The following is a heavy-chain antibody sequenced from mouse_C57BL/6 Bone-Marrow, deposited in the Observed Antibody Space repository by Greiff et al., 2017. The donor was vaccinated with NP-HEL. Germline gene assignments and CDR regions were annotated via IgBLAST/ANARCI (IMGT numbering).Heavy chain of an antibody. J-gene: IGHJ4*01. CDR2: ISSGSSTI. Sequence: EVQRVESGGGLVKPGGSLKLSCAASGFTFSDYGMHWVRQAPEKGLEWVAYISSGSSTIYYADTVKGRFTISRDNAKNTLFLQMTSLRSEDTAMYYCARPIYYDYDVEAMDDWGQGTSVTVSS. D-gene: IGHD2-4*01. CDR1: GFTFSDYG. CDR3: ARPIYYDYDVEAMDD. V-gene: IGHV5-17*01.